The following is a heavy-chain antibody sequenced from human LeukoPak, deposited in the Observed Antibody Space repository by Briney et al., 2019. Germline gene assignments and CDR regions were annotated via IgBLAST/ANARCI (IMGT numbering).Heavy chain of an antibody. V-gene: IGHV1-18*01. Sequence: ASAKVSCKASGYTFTSYGISWGRQAPGQGGEGLGWISAYNGNTNYAQKTQGRVTMTTDTSTSTAYMELRSLRSDDTAVYYCARGRAARPGNYFDYWGQGTLVTVSS. CDR3: ARGRAARPGNYFDY. CDR1: GYTFTSYG. CDR2: ISAYNGNT. D-gene: IGHD6-6*01. J-gene: IGHJ4*02.